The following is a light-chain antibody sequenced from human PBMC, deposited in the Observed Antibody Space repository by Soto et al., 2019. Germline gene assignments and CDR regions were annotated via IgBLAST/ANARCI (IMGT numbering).Light chain of an antibody. V-gene: IGLV1-44*01. Sequence: QSVLTQPPSASGTPGQRVTISCSGSSSNIGSNSVNWYQQLPGTDPNLLMYSSNQRPSGVPDRFSGSKSGTSASLAISGLQSEDEADYYCAAWDDSLNGVVFGGGTKLTVL. CDR2: SSN. CDR3: AAWDDSLNGVV. CDR1: SSNIGSNS. J-gene: IGLJ2*01.